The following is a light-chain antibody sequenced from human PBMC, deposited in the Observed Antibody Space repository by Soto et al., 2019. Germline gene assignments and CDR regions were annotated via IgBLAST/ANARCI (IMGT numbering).Light chain of an antibody. J-gene: IGKJ4*01. CDR3: QQYNNWPPLT. V-gene: IGKV3-15*01. CDR2: GAS. Sequence: ETVMTQSPATLSVSPGERATLSCSASQSVSANLVWYQQKPGQPPRLLIYGASTRASGTPARFSGSGSGTEFTLTISSLQSEDFAVYYCQQYNNWPPLTFGGGTKVDIK. CDR1: QSVSAN.